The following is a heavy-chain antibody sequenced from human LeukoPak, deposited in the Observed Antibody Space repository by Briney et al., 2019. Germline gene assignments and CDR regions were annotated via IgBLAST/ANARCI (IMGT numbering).Heavy chain of an antibody. V-gene: IGHV1-69*01. J-gene: IGHJ4*02. Sequence: WMGVIIPIFGTANYAQTFQGRVTITADESTSTAYMELSSLRSEDTAVYYCARLSEDGYEDYWGQGTLVTVSS. CDR3: ARLSEDGYEDY. CDR2: IIPIFGTA. D-gene: IGHD5-24*01.